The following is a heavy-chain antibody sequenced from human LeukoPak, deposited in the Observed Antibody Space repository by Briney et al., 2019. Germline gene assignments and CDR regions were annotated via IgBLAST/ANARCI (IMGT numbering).Heavy chain of an antibody. J-gene: IGHJ4*02. V-gene: IGHV1-46*01. CDR2: INPSGGST. CDR3: ARDPYYYDSSGYFDY. Sequence: ASVKVSCKASGYTFTSYYMHWVRQAPGQGLERMGIINPSGGSTSYAQKFEGRVTMTRDTSTSTVYMELSSLRSEDTAVYYCARDPYYYDSSGYFDYWGQGTLVTVSS. D-gene: IGHD3-22*01. CDR1: GYTFTSYY.